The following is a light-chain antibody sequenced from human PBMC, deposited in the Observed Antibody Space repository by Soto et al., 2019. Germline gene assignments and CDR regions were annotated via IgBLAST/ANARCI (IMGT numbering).Light chain of an antibody. CDR3: QQRSNWPIT. J-gene: IGKJ5*01. Sequence: EIVLTQSPATLSLSPGERATLSCRASQSVSSYLAWYQQTPGQAPRILIYDASNGDTGIPARFSGSGSGTDFTLTISRLEPEDFEVYYCQQRSNWPITFGQGTRLEIK. CDR2: DAS. CDR1: QSVSSY. V-gene: IGKV3-11*01.